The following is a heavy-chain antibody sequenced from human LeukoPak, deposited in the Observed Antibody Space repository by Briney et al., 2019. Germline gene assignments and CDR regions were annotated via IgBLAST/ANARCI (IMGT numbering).Heavy chain of an antibody. CDR1: GGSISSYY. J-gene: IGHJ4*02. CDR2: IYTSGST. Sequence: PSETLSLTCTVSGGSISSYYWSWIRQPAGKGLEWSGRIYTSGSTNYNPSLKSRVTMLVDTSKNQVSLKLSSVTAADTAVYYCARDCSSTSCTPFDYWGQGTLVTASS. V-gene: IGHV4-4*07. CDR3: ARDCSSTSCTPFDY. D-gene: IGHD2-2*01.